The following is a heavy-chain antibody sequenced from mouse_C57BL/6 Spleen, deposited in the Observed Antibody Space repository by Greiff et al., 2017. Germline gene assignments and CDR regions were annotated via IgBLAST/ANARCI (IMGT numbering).Heavy chain of an antibody. CDR1: GYTFTDYY. J-gene: IGHJ1*03. V-gene: IGHV1-26*01. D-gene: IGHD4-1*01. CDR2: INPNNGGT. CDR3: ARTGDSWYIAV. Sequence: EVQLQQSGPELVKPGASVKISCKASGYTFTDYYMNWVKQSHGKSLEWIGDINPNNGGTSYNQKFKGKATLTVDKSSSTAYMELSSLTSDDSAVYYCARTGDSWYIAVSSTGTTVTVSS.